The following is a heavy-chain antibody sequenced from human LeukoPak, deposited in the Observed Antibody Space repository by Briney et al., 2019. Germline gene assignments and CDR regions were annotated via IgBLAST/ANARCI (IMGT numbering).Heavy chain of an antibody. CDR2: ISGSGGIT. CDR1: GFTFSTYG. V-gene: IGHV3-23*01. Sequence: GGSLRLSCAASGFTFSTYGMSMSWVRQTPGKGLEWVSAISGSGGITYYADSVRGRFTISRDNSKNTLFLQMNSLRAEDTAVYYCAKLPSGSHAFDFWGQGTMVTVPS. J-gene: IGHJ3*01. D-gene: IGHD1-26*01. CDR3: AKLPSGSHAFDF.